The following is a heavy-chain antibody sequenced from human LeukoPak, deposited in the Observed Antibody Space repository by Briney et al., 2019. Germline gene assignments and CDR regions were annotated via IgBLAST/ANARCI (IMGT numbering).Heavy chain of an antibody. D-gene: IGHD2-21*01. CDR1: GFTVSSNY. J-gene: IGHJ4*02. V-gene: IGHV3-74*01. CDR2: ISDDGSYT. Sequence: SGGSLRLSCAASGFTVSSNYMSWVRQAPGKGLVWVSRISDDGSYTSNVDSVKGRFTISRDNVNNMLYLHMNSLRAEDTAVYYCASFGISWRSSYWGQGTLVTVSS. CDR3: ASFGISWRSSY.